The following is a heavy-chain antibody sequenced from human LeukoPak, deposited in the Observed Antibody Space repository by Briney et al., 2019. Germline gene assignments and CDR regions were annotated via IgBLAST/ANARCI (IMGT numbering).Heavy chain of an antibody. CDR2: INSNGGST. CDR1: GFAFSNYA. J-gene: IGHJ6*02. V-gene: IGHV3-64D*06. Sequence: GGSLRLSCSASGFAFSNYATHWVRQAPGKGLEYVAAINSNGGSTYYADSVKGRFTISGDNSKNTLYLQMSSLRAEDTAVYYCVKGTGTKYYYYGMDVWGQGTTVTASS. CDR3: VKGTGTKYYYYGMDV. D-gene: IGHD6-13*01.